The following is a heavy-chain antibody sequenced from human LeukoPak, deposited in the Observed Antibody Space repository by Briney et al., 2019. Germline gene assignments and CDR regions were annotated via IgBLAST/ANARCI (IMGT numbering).Heavy chain of an antibody. CDR1: GFTFTSSA. J-gene: IGHJ4*02. CDR3: AAETYYYDSSGYQVFLFDY. CDR2: IVVGSGNT. Sequence: GASVKVSCKASGFTFTSSAMQWVRQARGQRLEWIGWIVVGSGNTNYAQKFQERVTITRDMSTSTAYMELSSLRSEDTAVYYCAAETYYYDSSGYQVFLFDYWAREPWSPSPQ. D-gene: IGHD3-22*01. V-gene: IGHV1-58*02.